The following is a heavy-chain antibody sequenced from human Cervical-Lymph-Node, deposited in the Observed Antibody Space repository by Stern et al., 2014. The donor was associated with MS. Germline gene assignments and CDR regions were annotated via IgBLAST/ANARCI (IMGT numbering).Heavy chain of an antibody. D-gene: IGHD1-14*01. CDR2: INDNGTT. CDR1: GSSITSFY. V-gene: IGHV4-59*01. CDR3: ARATGAATSILH. J-gene: IGHJ4*02. Sequence: QLQLQESGPGLLKPAETLSLSCSVSGSSITSFYWTWIRQSSGKGLEWIGYINDNGTTTYNPSLKSRVNMSVDMATKQLSLSLASGVDADSAVYYCARATGAATSILHWGQGILVTVSS.